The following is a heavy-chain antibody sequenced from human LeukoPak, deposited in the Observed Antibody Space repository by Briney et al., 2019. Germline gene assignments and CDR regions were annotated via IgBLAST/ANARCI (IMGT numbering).Heavy chain of an antibody. CDR3: AKYTDTAMVGAFDY. CDR1: GFTFSSYE. J-gene: IGHJ4*02. D-gene: IGHD5-18*01. V-gene: IGHV3-48*03. Sequence: GGSLRLSCAASGFTFSSYEMNWVRQAPGKGLEWVSYISSSGSTIYYADSVKGRFTISRDNAKNSLYLQMNSLRAEDTAVYYCAKYTDTAMVGAFDYWGQGTLVTVSS. CDR2: ISSSGSTI.